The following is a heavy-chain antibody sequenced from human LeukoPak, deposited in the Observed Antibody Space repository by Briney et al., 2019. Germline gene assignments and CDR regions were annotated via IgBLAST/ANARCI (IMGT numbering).Heavy chain of an antibody. D-gene: IGHD1-26*01. Sequence: PGGSLRLSCAASGFTLSTYNMKWVRQAPRKGLEWVSSISTSSSYIYYADSVKGRFTISRDNARNSLYLQMNSLRDEDTAVYYCARDKVVGATFFDYWGQGTLVTVSS. CDR1: GFTLSTYN. CDR2: ISTSSSYI. J-gene: IGHJ4*02. CDR3: ARDKVVGATFFDY. V-gene: IGHV3-21*01.